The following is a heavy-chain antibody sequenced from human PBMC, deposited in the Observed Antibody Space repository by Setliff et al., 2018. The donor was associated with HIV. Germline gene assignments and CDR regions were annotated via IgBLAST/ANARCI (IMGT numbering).Heavy chain of an antibody. CDR1: GGSISSYY. CDR2: IFYTGST. D-gene: IGHD1-26*01. CDR3: ARTRAPYFFDF. Sequence: TLSLPCTVSGGSISSYYWTWLRQFPGKGLEWIGFIFYTGSTTYNPSLNSRVTISVDTSKNQFSLQLNSVTAADTAVYFCARTRAPYFFDFWGQGAQVTVSS. J-gene: IGHJ4*02. V-gene: IGHV4-59*12.